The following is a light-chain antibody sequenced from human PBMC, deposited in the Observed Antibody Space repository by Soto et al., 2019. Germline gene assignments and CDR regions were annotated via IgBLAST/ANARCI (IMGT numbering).Light chain of an antibody. CDR3: CSYAGTYTLGV. J-gene: IGLJ1*01. CDR1: NSDVGGYNF. Sequence: QSALTQPRSVSGSPGQSVTISCTGTNSDVGGYNFVSWYQQRPGNAPKLIIYDVTKRPSGVPDRFSGSKSDNTASLTISGLLSEDEADYYCCSYAGTYTLGVFGTGTKLTVL. V-gene: IGLV2-11*01. CDR2: DVT.